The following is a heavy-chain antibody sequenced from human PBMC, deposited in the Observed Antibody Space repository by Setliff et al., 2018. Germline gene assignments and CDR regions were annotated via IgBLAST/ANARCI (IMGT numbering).Heavy chain of an antibody. D-gene: IGHD1-1*01. CDR2: ITPIFETA. CDR3: ARDSVTLGQLERRGGFRYYDMDV. J-gene: IGHJ6*02. Sequence: SVKVSCKASGGTLSGYAFSWVRQAPGQGPEWVGGITPIFETAHYAQKFQDRVTITADKSTSTVYMELNSLISEDTAVYLCARDSVTLGQLERRGGFRYYDMDVWGQGTTVTVSS. V-gene: IGHV1-69*06. CDR1: GGTLSGYA.